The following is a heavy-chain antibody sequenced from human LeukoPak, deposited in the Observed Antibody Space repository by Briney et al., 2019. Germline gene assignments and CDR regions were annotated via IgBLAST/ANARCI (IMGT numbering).Heavy chain of an antibody. CDR2: ISAYNGDT. CDR1: GYTFRNHG. V-gene: IGHV1-18*01. CDR3: ARDPTNTSGYYAYFDH. J-gene: IGHJ4*02. D-gene: IGHD5-12*01. Sequence: ASVKVSCKASGYTFRNHGITWVRQAPGQGLEWMGWISAYNGDTHYAQNLQGRVTMTTDSSTSTAYMELRSLRSDDTAVYYCARDPTNTSGYYAYFDHWGQGTLVTVSS.